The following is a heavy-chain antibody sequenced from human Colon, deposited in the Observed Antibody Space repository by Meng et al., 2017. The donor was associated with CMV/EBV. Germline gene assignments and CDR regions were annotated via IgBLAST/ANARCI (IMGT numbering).Heavy chain of an antibody. D-gene: IGHD6-19*01. Sequence: GGSLRLSCAASGFNFRSFEMNWVRQAPGKGLEWVANIKQDGSEKYYVDSVKGRFTISRDNAKNSLYLQMNSLRAEDTAVYYCAREGYSSGWLNAFDIWGQGTMVTVSS. V-gene: IGHV3-7*01. CDR1: GFNFRSFE. J-gene: IGHJ3*02. CDR3: AREGYSSGWLNAFDI. CDR2: IKQDGSEK.